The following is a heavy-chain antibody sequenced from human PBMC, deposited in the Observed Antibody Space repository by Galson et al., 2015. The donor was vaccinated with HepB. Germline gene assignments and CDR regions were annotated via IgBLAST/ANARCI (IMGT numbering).Heavy chain of an antibody. D-gene: IGHD6-13*01. Sequence: SVKVSCKASGYTFTSYYMHWVRQAPGQGLEWMGIINPSGGSTTYAQKFQGRVTMTRDTSTSTVYMEPSSLRSEDTAVYYCARGYTSSFSWFDPWGQGTLVTVSS. CDR3: ARGYTSSFSWFDP. CDR1: GYTFTSYY. V-gene: IGHV1-46*03. CDR2: INPSGGST. J-gene: IGHJ5*02.